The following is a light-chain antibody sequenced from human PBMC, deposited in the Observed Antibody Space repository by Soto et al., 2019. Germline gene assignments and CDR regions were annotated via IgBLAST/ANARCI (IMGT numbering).Light chain of an antibody. V-gene: IGKV1-27*01. CDR3: KKYNRAPFT. J-gene: IGKJ3*01. CDR1: QGISNY. Sequence: DIQMTQSPSSLSASVGDRVTITCRASQGISNYLAWYQQKPGKVPKLLIYAASTLQSEVPSRFSGSGSGTGFTLTISRLKHEDVETYYYKKYNRAPFTFGPGTKVDIK. CDR2: AAS.